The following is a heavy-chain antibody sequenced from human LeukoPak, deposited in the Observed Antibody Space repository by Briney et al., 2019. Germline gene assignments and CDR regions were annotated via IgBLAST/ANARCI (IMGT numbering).Heavy chain of an antibody. J-gene: IGHJ3*02. Sequence: PSETLSLTCAVYGGSFSGYYWSWIRQPPGKGLEWIGEINHSGSTNYNPSLKSRVTISVDTSKNQFSLKLSSVTAADTAVYYCARVGNIRYFDWLLKGHAFDIWGQGTMVTVSS. CDR2: INHSGST. CDR3: ARVGNIRYFDWLLKGHAFDI. CDR1: GGSFSGYY. V-gene: IGHV4-34*01. D-gene: IGHD3-9*01.